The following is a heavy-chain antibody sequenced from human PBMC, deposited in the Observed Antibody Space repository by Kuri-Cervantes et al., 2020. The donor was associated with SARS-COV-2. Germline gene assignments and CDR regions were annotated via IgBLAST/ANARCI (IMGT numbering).Heavy chain of an antibody. Sequence: GGSLRLSCVASGFTFSAYTLNWVRQAPGKGLEWVGRMRGKANNYATAYVASVKGRFTISRDDSKNMAYLQMNSLKAEDTAVYYCTTLIDYWGQGALVTVSS. J-gene: IGHJ4*02. CDR1: GFTFSAYT. V-gene: IGHV3-73*01. CDR3: TTLIDY. CDR2: MRGKANNYAT.